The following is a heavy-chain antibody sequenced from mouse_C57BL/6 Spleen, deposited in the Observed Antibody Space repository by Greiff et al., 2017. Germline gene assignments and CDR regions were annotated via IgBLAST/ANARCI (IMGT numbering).Heavy chain of an antibody. CDR1: GYTFTDYY. V-gene: IGHV1-26*01. CDR2: INPNNGGT. J-gene: IGHJ2*01. CDR3: ASQTAQATIDFDY. D-gene: IGHD3-2*02. Sequence: EVQLQQSGPELVKPGASVKISCKASGYTFTDYYMNWVKQSHGKSLEWIGDINPNNGGTSYNQKFKGKATLTVDKSSSTAYMELRSLTSEDSAVXYCASQTAQATIDFDYWGQGTTLTVSS.